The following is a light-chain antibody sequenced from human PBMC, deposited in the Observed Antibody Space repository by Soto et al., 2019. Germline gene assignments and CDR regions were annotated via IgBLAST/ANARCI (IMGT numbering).Light chain of an antibody. J-gene: IGKJ1*01. Sequence: DIRMTQSPSTLSASVGDRVTITCRASQSISSWLAWYQQKPGKAPKLLIYDASSLESGVPSRFSGSGSGTEFTLTISSLQPDDFATYSCQQYNSYSPKRTFGQGTKVEI. CDR3: QQYNSYSPKRT. CDR1: QSISSW. CDR2: DAS. V-gene: IGKV1-5*01.